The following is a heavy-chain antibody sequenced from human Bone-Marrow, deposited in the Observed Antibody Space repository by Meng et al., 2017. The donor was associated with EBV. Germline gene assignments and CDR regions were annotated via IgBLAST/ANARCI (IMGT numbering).Heavy chain of an antibody. CDR3: ARDQSGSTRGSFDY. CDR1: GCPISSYY. J-gene: IGHJ4*02. D-gene: IGHD3-10*01. CDR2: IYYSGST. Sequence: QVPWSGPRLGKPSEPLSLTRTVSGCPISSYYWSWIRQPPGKGLEWIGYIYYSGSTNYNPSLKSRVTISVDTSKHQFSLKLSPVTAADTAVYYCARDQSGSTRGSFDYWGQGTLVTVSS. V-gene: IGHV4-59*01.